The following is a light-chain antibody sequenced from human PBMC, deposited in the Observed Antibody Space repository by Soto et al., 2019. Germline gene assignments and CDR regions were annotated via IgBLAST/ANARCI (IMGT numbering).Light chain of an antibody. CDR1: HSVSSF. J-gene: IGKJ1*01. CDR2: GAS. V-gene: IGKV3-20*01. Sequence: VLTQTPATLSFSPGERATLSCRASHSVSSFLAWYQQKPGQAPRLLIYGASSRATGIPDRFSGSGSGTDFTPTSSRREPEDFAVYYCQQYGSSPRTIGRGTKVDIK. CDR3: QQYGSSPRT.